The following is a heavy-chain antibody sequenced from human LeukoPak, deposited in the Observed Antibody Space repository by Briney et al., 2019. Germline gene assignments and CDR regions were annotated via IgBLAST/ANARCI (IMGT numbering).Heavy chain of an antibody. CDR1: GYTFTGYY. D-gene: IGHD2-2*01. CDR3: ARDTDCSSTSCYAAP. J-gene: IGHJ6*04. Sequence: GASVKVSCKASGYTFTGYYMRWVRQAPGQGLEWMGRINPNSGGTNYAQKFQGRVTMTRDTSISTAYMELSRLRSDDTAVYYCARDTDCSSTSCYAAPWGKGTTVTVSS. V-gene: IGHV1-2*06. CDR2: INPNSGGT.